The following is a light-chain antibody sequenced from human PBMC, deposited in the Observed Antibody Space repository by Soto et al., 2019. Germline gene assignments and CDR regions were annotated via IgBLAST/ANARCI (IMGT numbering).Light chain of an antibody. Sequence: DIVLTQSPGTLTLSPGERATLSCRASQSVSSNYLAWYQQKPGQAPRLLMYDASSRATGIPDRFSGSGSGTDFTLTISRLEPEDFAVYYCQQYGSSGTFGQGTKVDIK. J-gene: IGKJ1*01. CDR1: QSVSSNY. CDR3: QQYGSSGT. CDR2: DAS. V-gene: IGKV3-20*01.